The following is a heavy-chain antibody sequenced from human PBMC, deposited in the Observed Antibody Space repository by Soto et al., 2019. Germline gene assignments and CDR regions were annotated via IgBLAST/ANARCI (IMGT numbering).Heavy chain of an antibody. Sequence: LRLSCAVSGFTFSNHAMSWVRQAPGKGLEWVSAISTAVGATYYADSVKGRFTISRDDSNNTLYLQMDSLRAEDTAVYYCAKDRTAPARNFDYWGQGTLVTVSS. CDR2: ISTAVGAT. J-gene: IGHJ4*02. CDR3: AKDRTAPARNFDY. D-gene: IGHD2-2*01. V-gene: IGHV3-23*01. CDR1: GFTFSNHA.